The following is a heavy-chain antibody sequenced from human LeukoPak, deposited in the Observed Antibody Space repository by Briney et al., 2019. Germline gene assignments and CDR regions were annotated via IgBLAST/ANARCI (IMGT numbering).Heavy chain of an antibody. J-gene: IGHJ4*02. Sequence: GGPRRLSWAASGFTFSSYSMNWFRQPPGKGLEWVSSISSSSSYIYYADSVKGRFTISRDNAKNSLYLQMNSLRAEDTAVYYCARDLGFGPPYYFDYWGQGTLVTVSS. D-gene: IGHD3-10*01. CDR1: GFTFSSYS. CDR3: ARDLGFGPPYYFDY. CDR2: ISSSSSYI. V-gene: IGHV3-21*01.